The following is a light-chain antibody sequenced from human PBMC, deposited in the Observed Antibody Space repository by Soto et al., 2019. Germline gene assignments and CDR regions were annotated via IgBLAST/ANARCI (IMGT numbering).Light chain of an antibody. CDR1: QSVSSSY. V-gene: IGKV3-20*01. CDR2: GAS. CDR3: QQYGSSLYT. Sequence: EIVLTQSPGTLSLSPGERATLSCRASQSVSSSYLAWYQQKPGQAPRLLIYGASSRATAIPVRFSGSGSGTDFTLTISRLEPEDFAVYYCQQYGSSLYTFGQGTKREIK. J-gene: IGKJ2*01.